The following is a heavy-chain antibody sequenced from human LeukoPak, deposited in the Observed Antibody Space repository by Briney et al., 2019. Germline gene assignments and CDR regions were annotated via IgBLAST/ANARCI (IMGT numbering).Heavy chain of an antibody. V-gene: IGHV1-46*01. CDR3: AKEMARLLLLEY. CDR2: INPNAGTT. Sequence: GASVKVSCKASGYTFTSYYMHWVRQAPGQGLEWMGIINPNAGTTSYAQKFQGRVTVTRDTSTSTVYMELSSLRSEDTAVYYCAKEMARLLLLEYWGQGTLVTVSS. D-gene: IGHD2-15*01. CDR1: GYTFTSYY. J-gene: IGHJ4*02.